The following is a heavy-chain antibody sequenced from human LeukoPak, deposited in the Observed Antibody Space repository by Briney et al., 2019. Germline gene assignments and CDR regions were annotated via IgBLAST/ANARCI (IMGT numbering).Heavy chain of an antibody. V-gene: IGHV3-48*01. D-gene: IGHD3-10*01. CDR1: VFTFSSYS. CDR3: ARPSHYGSGSYYKRSFDY. CDR2: ISSSSSTI. Sequence: QPGGSLRLSCAASVFTFSSYSMNWVRQAPGKGLEWVSYISSSSSTIYYADSVKGRFTISRDNAKNSLYLQMNGLRAEDTAVYYCARPSHYGSGSYYKRSFDYWGQGTLVTVSS. J-gene: IGHJ4*02.